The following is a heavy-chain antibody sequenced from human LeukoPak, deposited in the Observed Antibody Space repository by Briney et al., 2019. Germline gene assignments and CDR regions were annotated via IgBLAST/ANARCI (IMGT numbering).Heavy chain of an antibody. D-gene: IGHD2-2*01. CDR1: GYSFTSYW. CDR3: ARPQYQLLLSPTRFDP. V-gene: IGHV5-51*01. Sequence: GESLKISCKGSGYSFTSYWIGWVRQMPGKGLEWMGIIYPGDSDTRYSPSFQGQVTLSADTSISTAYLQWRSLTASDPAMYYCARPQYQLLLSPTRFDPWGQGTLVTGSS. CDR2: IYPGDSDT. J-gene: IGHJ5*02.